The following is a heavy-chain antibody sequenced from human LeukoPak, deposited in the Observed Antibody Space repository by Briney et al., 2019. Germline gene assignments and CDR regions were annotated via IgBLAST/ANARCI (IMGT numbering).Heavy chain of an antibody. D-gene: IGHD5-18*01. CDR2: ISGSGGNT. CDR1: GFTFSNYA. Sequence: PGGSLRLSCAASGFTFSNYAMNWVRQAPGKGLVWVSTISGSGGNTYYADSVKGRFTISRDNPKNTLYLQMNSLRAEDTAVYYCAKESAGYSFGIDYWGQGTLVTVSS. J-gene: IGHJ4*02. CDR3: AKESAGYSFGIDY. V-gene: IGHV3-23*01.